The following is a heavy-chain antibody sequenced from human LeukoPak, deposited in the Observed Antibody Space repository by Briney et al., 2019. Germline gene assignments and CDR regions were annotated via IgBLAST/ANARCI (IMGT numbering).Heavy chain of an antibody. Sequence: PGGSLRLSCAASGFTFSSYEMNWVRQAPGKGLEWVSSISSSSSYIYYADSVKGRFTISRDNAKNSLYLQMNSLRAEETAVYYCARNQVEYQLPRGGFDPWGQGTLVTVSS. CDR3: ARNQVEYQLPRGGFDP. CDR2: ISSSSSYI. J-gene: IGHJ5*02. V-gene: IGHV3-21*01. CDR1: GFTFSSYE. D-gene: IGHD2-2*01.